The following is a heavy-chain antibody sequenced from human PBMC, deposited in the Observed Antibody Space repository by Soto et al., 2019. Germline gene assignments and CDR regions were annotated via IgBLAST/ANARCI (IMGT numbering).Heavy chain of an antibody. CDR1: GFTVSSNY. J-gene: IGHJ4*02. CDR2: IYSGGST. D-gene: IGHD6-19*01. CDR3: ARFSSGWYLFDY. V-gene: IGHV3-66*01. Sequence: GGSLRLSCAASGFTVSSNYMSWVRQAPGKGLEWVSVIYSGGSTYYADSVKGRFTISRDNSKNTLYLQMNSLRAEDTAVYYCARFSSGWYLFDYWGQGTLVTVSS.